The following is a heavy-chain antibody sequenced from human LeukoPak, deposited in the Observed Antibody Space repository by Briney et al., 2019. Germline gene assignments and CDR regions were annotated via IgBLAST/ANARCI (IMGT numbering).Heavy chain of an antibody. CDR2: INHSGST. CDR3: ARWAVAELGLDY. CDR1: GGSISTTTTSY. D-gene: IGHD6-19*01. V-gene: IGHV4-39*07. Sequence: SETLSLTCTVSGGSISTTTTSYWSWIRQPPGKGLEWIGEINHSGSTNYNPSLKSRVTISVDTSKNQFSLKLSSVTAADTAVYYCARWAVAELGLDYWGQGTLVTVSS. J-gene: IGHJ4*02.